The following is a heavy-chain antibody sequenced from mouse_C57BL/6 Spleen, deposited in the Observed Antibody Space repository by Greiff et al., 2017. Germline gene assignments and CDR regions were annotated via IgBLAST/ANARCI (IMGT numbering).Heavy chain of an antibody. V-gene: IGHV5-9-1*02. J-gene: IGHJ3*01. CDR3: TRDDPWFAY. CDR2: ISSGGDYI. CDR1: GFTFSSYA. D-gene: IGHD2-12*01. Sequence: EVNVVESGEGLVKPGGSLKLSCAASGFTFSSYAMSWVRQTPEKRLEWVAYISSGGDYIYYADTVKGRFAISRDNARTTLYLQMSSLKSEDTAMYYCTRDDPWFAYWGQGTLVTVSA.